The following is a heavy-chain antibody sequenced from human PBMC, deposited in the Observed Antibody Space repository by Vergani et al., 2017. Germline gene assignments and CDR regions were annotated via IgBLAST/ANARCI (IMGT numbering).Heavy chain of an antibody. J-gene: IGHJ4*02. V-gene: IGHV4-38-2*02. D-gene: IGHD3-22*01. CDR1: GYSISSGYY. Sequence: QVQLQESGPGLVKPSETLSLTCAVSGYSISSGYYWGWIRQPPGKGLEWIGSIYTSGSTNYNPSLKSRVTISVDTSKNQFSLKLSSVTAADTAVYYCAREGYYYDSSGPGGFDYWGQGTLVTVSS. CDR2: IYTSGST. CDR3: AREGYYYDSSGPGGFDY.